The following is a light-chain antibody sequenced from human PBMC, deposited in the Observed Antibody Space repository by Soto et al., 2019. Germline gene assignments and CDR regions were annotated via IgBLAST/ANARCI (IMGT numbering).Light chain of an antibody. V-gene: IGLV1-51*01. J-gene: IGLJ2*01. CDR2: DNN. CDR1: SSNIGSNY. CDR3: GTWDSSLSAV. Sequence: QSVLTQPPSVSAAPGQKVTISCSGSSSNIGSNYVSWYQHLPGTAPKLLIYDNNKRPSGIPDRFSGSQSGTSATLGITELQTGDEADYYCGTWDSSLSAVFGGGTKVTVL.